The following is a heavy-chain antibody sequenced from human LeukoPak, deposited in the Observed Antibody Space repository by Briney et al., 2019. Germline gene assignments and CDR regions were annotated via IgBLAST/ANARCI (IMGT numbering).Heavy chain of an antibody. CDR2: INTNTGNP. V-gene: IGHV7-4-1*02. CDR3: AREPDPYYYDSPPDY. Sequence: ASVKVSCKASGYTFTSYAMNWVRQAPGQGLEWMGWINTNTGNPTYAQGFTGRFVFSLDTSVSTAYLQISSLKAEDTAVYYCAREPDPYYYDSPPDYWGQGTLVTVSS. J-gene: IGHJ4*02. D-gene: IGHD3-22*01. CDR1: GYTFTSYA.